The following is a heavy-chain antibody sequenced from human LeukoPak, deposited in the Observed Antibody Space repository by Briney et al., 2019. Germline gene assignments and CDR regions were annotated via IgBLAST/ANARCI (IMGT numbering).Heavy chain of an antibody. D-gene: IGHD3-22*01. CDR3: AIDEYYYDSSGYYYGEDY. V-gene: IGHV1-8*01. CDR2: MNPNSGNT. J-gene: IGHJ4*02. Sequence: EASVKVSXKASGYTFTSYDINWVRQATGQGLEWIGWMNPNSGNTGYAQKFQGRVTMTRNTSISTAYMELSSLRSEDTAVYYCAIDEYYYDSSGYYYGEDYWGQGTLVTVSS. CDR1: GYTFTSYD.